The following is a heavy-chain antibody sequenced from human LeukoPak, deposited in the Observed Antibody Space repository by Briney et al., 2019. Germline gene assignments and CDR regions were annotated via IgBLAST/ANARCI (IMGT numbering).Heavy chain of an antibody. CDR1: GVSISSYY. J-gene: IGHJ3*02. Sequence: PSETLSLTCTVSGVSISSYYWSWIRQPPGKGLEWIGYIYYSGSTKYKPSLKSRVTISVDTSKNQFSLKLSSVTAADTAVYYCARGRFLDAFDIWGQGTMVTVSS. V-gene: IGHV4-59*01. CDR2: IYYSGST. D-gene: IGHD3-3*01. CDR3: ARGRFLDAFDI.